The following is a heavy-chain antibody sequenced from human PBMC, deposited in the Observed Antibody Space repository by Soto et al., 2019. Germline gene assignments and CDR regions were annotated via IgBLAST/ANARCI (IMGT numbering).Heavy chain of an antibody. CDR1: GFTGSGSA. Sequence: EVQLVETGGGLVQPGGSLKLSCAASGFTGSGSAVHWVRQASGKGLEWVCRIRSKTNSYTTAYAASVKGRFTISRDDSKNMAYLQMNSLKTEDTTLYYCTSHLGELSFLRAFDIWGQGTMVTVSS. CDR3: TSHLGELSFLRAFDI. J-gene: IGHJ3*02. V-gene: IGHV3-73*01. D-gene: IGHD3-16*02. CDR2: IRSKTNSYTT.